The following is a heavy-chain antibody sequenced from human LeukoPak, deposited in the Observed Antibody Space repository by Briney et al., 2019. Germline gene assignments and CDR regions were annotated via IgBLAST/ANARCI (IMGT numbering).Heavy chain of an antibody. D-gene: IGHD3-16*01. Sequence: SETLSLTCTVSGGSISSYYWSCIPQPPGKGVEWIGYTYYSASTNYHPSLTSRVTISVYTSKHQFSLKLSSVTAADTAVYYCASWGSSAFDYWGQGTLVTVSS. V-gene: IGHV4-59*01. CDR1: GGSISSYY. J-gene: IGHJ4*02. CDR2: TYYSAST. CDR3: ASWGSSAFDY.